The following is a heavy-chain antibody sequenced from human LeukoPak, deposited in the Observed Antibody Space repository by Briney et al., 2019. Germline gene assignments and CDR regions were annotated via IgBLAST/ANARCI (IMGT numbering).Heavy chain of an antibody. CDR3: AKHFWSGSYTAY. CDR2: IRYDGSNE. CDR1: GFTFSNYG. J-gene: IGHJ4*02. D-gene: IGHD3-3*02. Sequence: GGSVRLSCAASGFTFSNYGMHWVRQAPGKGLEWVAFIRYDGSNEYYADSVKGRFTISRDNSKNTLFLQMNSLRAEDTAVYYCAKHFWSGSYTAYWGQGTLVTVSS. V-gene: IGHV3-30*02.